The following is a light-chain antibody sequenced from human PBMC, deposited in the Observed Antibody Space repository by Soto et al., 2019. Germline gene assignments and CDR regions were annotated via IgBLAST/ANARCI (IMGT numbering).Light chain of an antibody. Sequence: VVLTQSPATLSLSPGERATLSCRTSLSVSVYLDWYQQKPGQVPRLLISDASNGATGIPARFSGSGSGTDFTLTISSLEPEDFAVYYCHQRQYWPPITFGQGTRLEIK. CDR3: HQRQYWPPIT. V-gene: IGKV3-11*01. CDR2: DAS. J-gene: IGKJ5*01. CDR1: LSVSVY.